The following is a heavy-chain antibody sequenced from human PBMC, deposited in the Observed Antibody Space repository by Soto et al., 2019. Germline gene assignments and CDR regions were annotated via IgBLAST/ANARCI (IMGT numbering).Heavy chain of an antibody. V-gene: IGHV4-31*03. CDR1: GGSISSGGYY. CDR2: IYYSGST. J-gene: IGHJ5*02. D-gene: IGHD4-17*01. CDR3: AREIGYGDYAERWFDP. Sequence: QVQLQESGPGLVKPSQTLSLTCTVSGGSISSGGYYWSWIRQHPGKVLEWIGYIYYSGSTYYNPSLKSRVTISVDTSKNQFSLKLSSVTAADTAVYYCAREIGYGDYAERWFDPWGQGTLVTVSS.